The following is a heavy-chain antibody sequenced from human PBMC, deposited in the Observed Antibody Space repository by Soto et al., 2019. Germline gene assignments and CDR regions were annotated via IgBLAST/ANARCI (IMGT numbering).Heavy chain of an antibody. CDR1: GYTFTSYA. D-gene: IGHD5-18*01. Sequence: ASVKVSCKASGYTFTSYAMHWVRQAPGQRLEWMGIINPSGGSIRYAQKFQGRVTMTRDTSTSTAYMELSSLRSEDTAVYYCARDGARGYSYGDFDYWGQGTLVTVSS. CDR3: ARDGARGYSYGDFDY. J-gene: IGHJ4*02. V-gene: IGHV1-46*01. CDR2: INPSGGSI.